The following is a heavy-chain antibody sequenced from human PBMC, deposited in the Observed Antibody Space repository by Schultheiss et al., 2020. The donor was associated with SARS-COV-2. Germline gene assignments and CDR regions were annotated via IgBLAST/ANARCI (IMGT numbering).Heavy chain of an antibody. J-gene: IGHJ5*02. V-gene: IGHV1-69*13. CDR3: ARDHGSYSSSWYGWFDP. Sequence: SVKVSCKASGGTFSRYAISWVRQAPGQGLEWMGGIIPIFGTANFAQKFQGRVTITADDSTNTAYMELSSLRSEDTAVYYCARDHGSYSSSWYGWFDPWGQGTLVTVSS. CDR1: GGTFSRYA. CDR2: IIPIFGTA. D-gene: IGHD6-13*01.